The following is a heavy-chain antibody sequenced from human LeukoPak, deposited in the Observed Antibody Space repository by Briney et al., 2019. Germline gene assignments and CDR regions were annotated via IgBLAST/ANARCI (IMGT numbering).Heavy chain of an antibody. D-gene: IGHD3-10*01. V-gene: IGHV4-61*01. CDR1: GGSVSSGSNY. CDR3: ARQGSIGIDD. J-gene: IGHJ4*02. Sequence: SETLSLTCTVSGGSVSSGSNYWSWIRQPPGKRLEWIGYIYYSGSTNYNPSLNSRVTISLDTSKNQFSLNLSSVTAADTAVYYCARQGSIGIDDWGQGTLVTVSS. CDR2: IYYSGST.